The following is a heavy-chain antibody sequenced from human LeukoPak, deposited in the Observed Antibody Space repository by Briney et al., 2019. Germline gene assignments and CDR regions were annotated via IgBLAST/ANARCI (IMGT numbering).Heavy chain of an antibody. CDR1: GFTFSSYS. V-gene: IGHV3-21*01. CDR2: IGGSSSSI. CDR3: TREHSEAFDI. Sequence: KPGGSLRLSCTASGFTFSSYSMYWVRQAPGKGLEWVSSIGGSSSSIYYADSVKGRFTISRDNAKNSLYLQMSSLRAEDTAVYYCTREHSEAFDIWGQGTMVTVSS. J-gene: IGHJ3*02. D-gene: IGHD2-15*01.